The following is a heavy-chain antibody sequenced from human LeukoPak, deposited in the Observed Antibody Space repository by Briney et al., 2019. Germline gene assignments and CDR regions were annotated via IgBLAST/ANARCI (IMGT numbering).Heavy chain of an antibody. CDR1: GGSISSSSYY. CDR2: IYYSGST. Sequence: SETLSLTCTVSGGSISSSSYYWGWIRQPPGKGLEWIGSIYYSGSTYYNPSLKSRVTISVDTSKNQFSLKLSSVTAADTAVYYCARVGRGYYMDVWGKGTTVTVSS. CDR3: ARVGRGYYMDV. J-gene: IGHJ6*03. V-gene: IGHV4-39*07. D-gene: IGHD3-10*01.